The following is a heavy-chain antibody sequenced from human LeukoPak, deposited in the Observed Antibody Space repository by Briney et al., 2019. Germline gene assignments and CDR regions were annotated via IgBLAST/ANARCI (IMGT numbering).Heavy chain of an antibody. CDR2: IYNSGST. Sequence: SETLSLTCTVYGGSISSYYWSWIRQPPGKGLELIGYIYNSGSTNYNPSLKSRVTISVDTSKNQFSLRLSSGTAADTAVYYCARAGGSGTYRFGSFDIWGQGTMVTVSS. V-gene: IGHV4-59*01. CDR1: GGSISSYY. J-gene: IGHJ3*02. D-gene: IGHD3-10*01. CDR3: ARAGGSGTYRFGSFDI.